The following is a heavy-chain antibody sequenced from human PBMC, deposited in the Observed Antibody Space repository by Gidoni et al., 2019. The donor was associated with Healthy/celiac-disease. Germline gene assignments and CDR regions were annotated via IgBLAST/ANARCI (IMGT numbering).Heavy chain of an antibody. CDR2: IYSGGST. J-gene: IGHJ4*02. CDR3: ARESAVAGRGLDY. D-gene: IGHD6-19*01. Sequence: EVQLVETGGGLIQPGGSLRLSCAASGFTVSSNYMSWVRQAPGKGLEWVSVIYSGGSTYYADSVKGRFTISRDNSKNTLYLQMNSLRAEDTAVYYCARESAVAGRGLDYWGQGTLVTVSS. CDR1: GFTVSSNY. V-gene: IGHV3-53*02.